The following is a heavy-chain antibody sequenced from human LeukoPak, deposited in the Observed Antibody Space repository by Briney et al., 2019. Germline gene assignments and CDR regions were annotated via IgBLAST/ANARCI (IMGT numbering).Heavy chain of an antibody. CDR3: AKVGYSSSWYNWFDP. CDR2: ISGSGGST. V-gene: IGHV3-23*01. CDR1: GFTFSSYA. J-gene: IGHJ5*02. D-gene: IGHD6-13*01. Sequence: PGGSLRLSCAASGFTFSSYAMSWVRQAPGKGLEWVSAISGSGGSTYYADSVKGRFTISRDNSKNTLYLQMNSLRAEDTAVYYRAKVGYSSSWYNWFDPWGQGTLVTVSS.